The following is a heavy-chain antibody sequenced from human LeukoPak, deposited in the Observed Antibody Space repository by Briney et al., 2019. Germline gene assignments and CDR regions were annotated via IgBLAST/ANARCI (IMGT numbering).Heavy chain of an antibody. V-gene: IGHV4-38-2*02. J-gene: IGHJ6*03. CDR1: NYSISNSLY. Sequence: SEPLSLTCCGSNYSISNSLYWGWLRQPPGKWLEWIGSIYRSGSTFYNPSLKSRVTISLDTSKNQFSLKLSSVTAADTAVYFCARGTYGYYMDVWGKGTTVTVSS. CDR2: IYRSGST. CDR3: ARGTYGYYMDV. D-gene: IGHD4-17*01.